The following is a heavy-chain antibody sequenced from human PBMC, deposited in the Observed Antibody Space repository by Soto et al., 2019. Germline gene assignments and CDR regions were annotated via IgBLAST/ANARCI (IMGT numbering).Heavy chain of an antibody. D-gene: IGHD3-9*01. Sequence: PXETLNLSCTVSGGSIASSGHFWGWVRQPPGKGLEWLGTIYFTGNTYYTPSLKSRLTMSIDTSKNEFSLRLNSVTAADTAVYYCAGQTFTIDAASYGRSNWFDPWGPGTLVTVSS. J-gene: IGHJ5*02. CDR3: AGQTFTIDAASYGRSNWFDP. CDR2: IYFTGNT. CDR1: GGSIASSGHF. V-gene: IGHV4-39*01.